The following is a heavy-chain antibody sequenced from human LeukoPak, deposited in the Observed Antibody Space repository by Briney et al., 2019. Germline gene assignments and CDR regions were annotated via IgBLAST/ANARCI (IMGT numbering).Heavy chain of an antibody. Sequence: GGSLRLSCAASAFTFSSYGMHWVRQAPGKGLEWVAFIRYDGSNKYYADSVKGRFTISRDNSKNTLYLQMNSLRAEDTAVYYCAKEGDYYDSSGYYDYWGQGTLVTVSS. CDR1: AFTFSSYG. J-gene: IGHJ4*02. CDR3: AKEGDYYDSSGYYDY. V-gene: IGHV3-30*02. CDR2: IRYDGSNK. D-gene: IGHD3-22*01.